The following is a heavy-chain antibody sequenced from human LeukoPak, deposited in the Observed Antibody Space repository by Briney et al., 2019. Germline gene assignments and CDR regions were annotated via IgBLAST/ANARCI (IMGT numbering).Heavy chain of an antibody. CDR3: ARDTGSSSWYVFDY. J-gene: IGHJ4*02. Sequence: AXXKVSCKASGYTFTGCYMHWVRQAPGQGLEWMGWINPNSGGTNYAQKFQGRVTMTRDTSISTAYMELSRLRSDDTAVYYCARDTGSSSWYVFDYWGQGTLVTVSS. V-gene: IGHV1-2*02. CDR1: GYTFTGCY. D-gene: IGHD6-13*01. CDR2: INPNSGGT.